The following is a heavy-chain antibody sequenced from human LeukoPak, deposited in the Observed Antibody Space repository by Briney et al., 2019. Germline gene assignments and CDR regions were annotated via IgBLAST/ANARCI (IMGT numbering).Heavy chain of an antibody. Sequence: KTSETLSLTCAVYGGSFSEYYWTWIRQPPGKGLEWIGEINHSGSTNYNPSLKSRVTISVDTSKNQFSLRLSSVTAADTAVYYCARFRGNGDYNENYWGQGTLVTVSS. D-gene: IGHD4-17*01. CDR2: INHSGST. CDR1: GGSFSEYY. J-gene: IGHJ4*02. CDR3: ARFRGNGDYNENY. V-gene: IGHV4-34*01.